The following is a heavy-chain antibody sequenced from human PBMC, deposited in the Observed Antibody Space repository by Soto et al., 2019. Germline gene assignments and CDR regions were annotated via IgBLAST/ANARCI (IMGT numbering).Heavy chain of an antibody. V-gene: IGHV1-58*01. J-gene: IGHJ6*02. D-gene: IGHD6-19*01. Sequence: GASVKVSCKASGFTFTSSAVQWVRQARGQCLEWIGWIVVGSGNTNYAQKFQEGVTITRDMSTGTAYMELSSLRSEDTAVYYCAAAVAGPRYYYYYGMDVWGQGTTVTVSS. CDR2: IVVGSGNT. CDR3: AAAVAGPRYYYYYGMDV. CDR1: GFTFTSSA.